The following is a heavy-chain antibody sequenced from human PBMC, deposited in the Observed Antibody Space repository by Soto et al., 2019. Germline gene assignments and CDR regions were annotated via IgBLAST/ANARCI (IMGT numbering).Heavy chain of an antibody. Sequence: GGSLRLSCAGSGFTFRSYAMSWVRQAPGKGLEWVSAISGNGGSTYYADSVKGRFTISRDNSKNTLYLQMNSLRAEDTAVYYCAEGGPFSSTMIVVVTEPPDYWGQGTLVTVSS. J-gene: IGHJ4*02. D-gene: IGHD3-22*01. CDR1: GFTFRSYA. CDR3: AEGGPFSSTMIVVVTEPPDY. V-gene: IGHV3-23*01. CDR2: ISGNGGST.